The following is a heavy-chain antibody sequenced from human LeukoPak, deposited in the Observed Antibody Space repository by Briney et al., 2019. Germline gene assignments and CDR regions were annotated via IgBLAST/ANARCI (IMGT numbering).Heavy chain of an antibody. V-gene: IGHV1-8*03. J-gene: IGHJ4*02. CDR3: ARGHRRYYYGSGSPLSDY. D-gene: IGHD3-10*01. CDR2: MNPNSGNT. CDR1: GYTFTSYD. Sequence: ASVKVSCKASGYTFTSYDINWVRQATGQGLEWMGRMNPNSGNTGYAQKFQGRVTITRNTSISTAYMELSSLGSEDTAVYYCARGHRRYYYGSGSPLSDYWGQGTLVTVSS.